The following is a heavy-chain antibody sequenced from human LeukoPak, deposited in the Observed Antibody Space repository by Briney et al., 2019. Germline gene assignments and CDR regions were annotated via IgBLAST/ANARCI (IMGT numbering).Heavy chain of an antibody. CDR3: ARGHPLLDY. D-gene: IGHD2-21*02. Sequence: SETLSLTCAVYGGSFSGYYWTWIRQPPGKGLEWIGEINHSGGTNYDPSLKSRVTISVDTSKNQFSLKLSSVTAADTAVYYCARGHPLLDYWGQGTLVTVSS. CDR1: GGSFSGYY. CDR2: INHSGGT. V-gene: IGHV4-34*01. J-gene: IGHJ4*02.